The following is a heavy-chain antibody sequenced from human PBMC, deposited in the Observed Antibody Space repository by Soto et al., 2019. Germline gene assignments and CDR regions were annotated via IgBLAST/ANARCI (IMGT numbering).Heavy chain of an antibody. CDR1: GYTFTGYY. J-gene: IGHJ6*02. D-gene: IGHD3-3*01. Sequence: ASVKVSCKASGYTFTGYYMHWVRQAPGQGLEWMGWINPNSGGTNYAQKFQGWVTMTRDTSISTAYMELSRLRSDDTAVYYCARGYDFRSGYHYGMDVWGQGTTVTVSS. V-gene: IGHV1-2*04. CDR3: ARGYDFRSGYHYGMDV. CDR2: INPNSGGT.